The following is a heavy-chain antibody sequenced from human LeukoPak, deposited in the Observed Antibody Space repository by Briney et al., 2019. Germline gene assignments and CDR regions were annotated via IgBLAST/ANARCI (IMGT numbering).Heavy chain of an antibody. V-gene: IGHV4-34*01. CDR1: GGSFSGYY. CDR3: ARVPSRDGYNYIAADAFDI. CDR2: INHSGST. D-gene: IGHD5-24*01. J-gene: IGHJ3*02. Sequence: KPSETLSLTCAVYGGSFSGYYWSWIRQPPGKGLEWIGEINHSGSTNYNPSLKSRVTISVDTSKNQFSLKLSSVTAADTAVYYCARVPSRDGYNYIAADAFDIWGQGTMVTVSS.